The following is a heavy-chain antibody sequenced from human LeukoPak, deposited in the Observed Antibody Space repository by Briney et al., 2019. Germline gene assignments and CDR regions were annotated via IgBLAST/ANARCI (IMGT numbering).Heavy chain of an antibody. V-gene: IGHV3-53*01. D-gene: IGHD3-16*01. CDR3: ARERLRLFDP. J-gene: IGHJ5*02. CDR2: IYSGGST. Sequence: GGSLRLSCAASGFTVSSNYMSWVRQTPGKGLEWVSVIYSGGSTYYADSVKGRFTISRDNSKNTLYLQMNSLRAEDTAVYYCARERLRLFDPWGQGTLVTVSS. CDR1: GFTVSSNY.